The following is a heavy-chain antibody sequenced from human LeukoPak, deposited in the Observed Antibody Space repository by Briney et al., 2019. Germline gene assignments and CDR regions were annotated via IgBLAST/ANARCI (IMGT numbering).Heavy chain of an antibody. CDR1: GFTFSSYG. CDR2: ISGSGGTT. V-gene: IGHV3-23*01. Sequence: PGGSLRLSCAASGFTFSSYGMNWVRQAPGKGLDWVSGISGSGGTTNYADSVKGRFTISRDNSKNSLSLQVSSLRAEDTAVYYCSKTNGYYSDWGQGTLVTVSS. D-gene: IGHD3-22*01. CDR3: SKTNGYYSD. J-gene: IGHJ4*02.